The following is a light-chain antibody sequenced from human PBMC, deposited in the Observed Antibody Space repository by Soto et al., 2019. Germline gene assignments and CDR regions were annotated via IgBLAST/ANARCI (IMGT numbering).Light chain of an antibody. CDR1: SSNVGSYKL. J-gene: IGLJ1*01. CDR2: EVN. V-gene: IGLV2-8*01. CDR3: SSFVATNNLRV. Sequence: QSALTQPASVSGSPGQSITISCTGTSSNVGSYKLVSWYQQHPGKAPKLIIYEVNERPSGVPDRFSGSKSGNTASLTVSGLQPEDEAEYYCSSFVATNNLRVFGTGTKLTVL.